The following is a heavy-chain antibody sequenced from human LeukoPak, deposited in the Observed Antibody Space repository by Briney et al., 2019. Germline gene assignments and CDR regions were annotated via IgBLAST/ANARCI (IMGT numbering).Heavy chain of an antibody. CDR1: GITIRSSG. CDR2: ISASDGNT. D-gene: IGHD1/OR15-1a*01. V-gene: IGHV3-23*01. Sequence: GGSLRLSCAASGITIRSSGMSWVRQAPGKGLEWVSGISASDGNTYYADSVQGRFTISRDSSENTLYLQMNSLRAGNTAIYYCTKDEGWEHHYWGQGTLVTVSS. CDR3: TKDEGWEHHY. J-gene: IGHJ4*02.